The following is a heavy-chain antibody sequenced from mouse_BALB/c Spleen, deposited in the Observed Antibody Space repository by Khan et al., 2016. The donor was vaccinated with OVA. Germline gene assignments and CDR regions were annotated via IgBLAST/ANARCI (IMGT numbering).Heavy chain of an antibody. Sequence: QVQLQQPGTELARPGASVNLSCKASGYTFTGYWIQWVKQMPGQGLEWIGAIYPGDGNTRYTQKFKGKATLTADKSSSTAYMQLSSLASEDSAGDYYAIVGITTGYFDYWGQGTTLTVSS. CDR3: AIVGITTGYFDY. J-gene: IGHJ2*01. D-gene: IGHD1-1*01. V-gene: IGHV1-87*01. CDR2: IYPGDGNT. CDR1: GYTFTGYW.